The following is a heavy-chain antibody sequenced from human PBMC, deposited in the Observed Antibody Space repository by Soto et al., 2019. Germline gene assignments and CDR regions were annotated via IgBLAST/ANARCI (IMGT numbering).Heavy chain of an antibody. Sequence: QVQLVESGGGVVQPGRSLRLSCAASGFTFSNYAMNWVRQAPGKGLEWVAIIWYDGTNKFYADSVKGRFTISRDHSTNSKSLQMDCLRAEDTAVYYCATDHGENWGQGTLVTVSS. J-gene: IGHJ4*02. V-gene: IGHV3-33*01. CDR3: ATDHGEN. CDR1: GFTFSNYA. CDR2: IWYDGTNK.